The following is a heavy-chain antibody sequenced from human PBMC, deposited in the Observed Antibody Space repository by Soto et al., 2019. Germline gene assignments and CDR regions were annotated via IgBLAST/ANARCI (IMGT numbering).Heavy chain of an antibody. CDR3: AREPYYYGSGSYPG. Sequence: SSETLSLTCTFSGGSISSGDYYLSWIRQPPRKGLEWIGYIYYSGSTYYNPSLKSRVTISVDTSKNQFSLKLSSVTAADTAVYYCAREPYYYGSGSYPGWGQGTLVTVSS. CDR2: IYYSGST. D-gene: IGHD3-10*01. V-gene: IGHV4-30-4*01. CDR1: GGSISSGDYY. J-gene: IGHJ4*02.